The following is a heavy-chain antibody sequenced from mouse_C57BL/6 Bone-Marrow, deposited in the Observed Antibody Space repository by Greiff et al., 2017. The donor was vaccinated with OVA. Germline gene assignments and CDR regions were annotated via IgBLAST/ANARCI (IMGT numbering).Heavy chain of an antibody. Sequence: EVQVVESGGGLVQPGGSLKLSCAASGFTFSDYYMYWVRQTPEKRLEWVAYISNGGGSTYYPDTVKGRFTISRDNAKNTLYLQMSRLKSEDTAMYYCARQDGSWFAYWGQGTLVTVSA. CDR2: ISNGGGST. J-gene: IGHJ3*01. V-gene: IGHV5-12*01. CDR3: ARQDGSWFAY. CDR1: GFTFSDYY. D-gene: IGHD2-3*01.